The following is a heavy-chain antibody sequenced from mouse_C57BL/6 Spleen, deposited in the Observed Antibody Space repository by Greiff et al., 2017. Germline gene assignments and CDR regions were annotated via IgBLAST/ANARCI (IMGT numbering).Heavy chain of an antibody. V-gene: IGHV5-17*01. CDR2: ISSGSSTI. Sequence: EVKLVESGGGLVKPGGSLKLSCAASGFTFSDYGMHWVRQAPEKGLEWVAYISSGSSTIYYADTVKGRFTISRDNAKNTLFLPMTSLRSEDTAMYYCARRYYGSGYGYFDVWGTGTTVTVSS. CDR3: ARRYYGSGYGYFDV. CDR1: GFTFSDYG. D-gene: IGHD1-1*01. J-gene: IGHJ1*03.